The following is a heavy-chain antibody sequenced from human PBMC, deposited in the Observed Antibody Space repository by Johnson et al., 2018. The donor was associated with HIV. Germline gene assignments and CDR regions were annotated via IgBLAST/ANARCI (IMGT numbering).Heavy chain of an antibody. J-gene: IGHJ3*02. CDR1: GFTFSSYA. V-gene: IGHV3-30-3*01. CDR3: ARLRGAFDI. Sequence: QVQLVESGGGVVQPGRSLRLSCAASGFTFSSYAMHWVRQAPGKGMEWVAVISYDGSNKYYADSVKGRFTISRDNSKTTLYLQMNSLRAEDTAVYYCARLRGAFDIWGQGTMVTVSS. CDR2: ISYDGSNK.